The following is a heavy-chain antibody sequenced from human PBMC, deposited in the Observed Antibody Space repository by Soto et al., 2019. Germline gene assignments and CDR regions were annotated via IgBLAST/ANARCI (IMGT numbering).Heavy chain of an antibody. CDR1: GFTFSSYA. CDR3: AKDLGYCSGGSCSGSADV. CDR2: ISGSGGST. Sequence: GGSLRLSCAASGFTFSSYAMSWVRQAPGKGLEWVSAISGSGGSTYYADSVKGRFTISRDNSKNTLYLQMNSLRAEDTVVYYCAKDLGYCSGGSCSGSADVWGQGTTVTVSS. V-gene: IGHV3-23*01. J-gene: IGHJ6*02. D-gene: IGHD2-15*01.